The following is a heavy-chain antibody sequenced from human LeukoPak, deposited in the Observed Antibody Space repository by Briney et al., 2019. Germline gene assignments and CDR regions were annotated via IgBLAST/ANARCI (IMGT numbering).Heavy chain of an antibody. CDR2: IYSGGST. CDR3: ASPSDTAMVINAFDI. CDR1: GFTVSSNY. J-gene: IGHJ3*02. V-gene: IGHV3-53*01. D-gene: IGHD5-18*01. Sequence: GGSLRLSCAASGFTVSSNYLGWVRQAPGKGLEWVSVIYSGGSTYYADSVKGRFTISRDNSKNTLYLQMNSLRAEDTAVYYCASPSDTAMVINAFDIWGQGTMVTVSS.